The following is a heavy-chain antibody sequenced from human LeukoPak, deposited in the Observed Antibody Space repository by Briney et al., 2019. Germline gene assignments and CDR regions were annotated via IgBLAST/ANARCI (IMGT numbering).Heavy chain of an antibody. CDR1: GYTFTGYY. CDR3: ARGSATWIQLWLLNKHAGDY. CDR2: INPNSGGT. Sequence: GASVKVSCKASGYTFTGYYMHWVRQAPGQGLEWMGWINPNSGGTNYAQKFQGRVTMTRDTSISTAYMELSRLRSDDTAVYYCARGSATWIQLWLLNKHAGDYWGQGTLVTVSS. V-gene: IGHV1-2*02. D-gene: IGHD5-18*01. J-gene: IGHJ4*02.